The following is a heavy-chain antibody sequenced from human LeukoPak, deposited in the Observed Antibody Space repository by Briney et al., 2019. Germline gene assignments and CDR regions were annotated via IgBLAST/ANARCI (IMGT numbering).Heavy chain of an antibody. D-gene: IGHD3-10*01. CDR3: ARGGGSGY. V-gene: IGHV4-34*01. J-gene: IGHJ4*02. Sequence: PSETLSLTCAVYGGSFSGYYWSWIRQPPGKGLEWIGEINHSGSTNYNPSLKSRVTISVDTSKNQFSLKLSSVTAADTAVYYCARGGGSGYGGQGTLVTVSS. CDR1: GGSFSGYY. CDR2: INHSGST.